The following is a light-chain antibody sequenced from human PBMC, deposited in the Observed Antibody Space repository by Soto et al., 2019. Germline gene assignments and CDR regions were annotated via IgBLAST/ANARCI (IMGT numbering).Light chain of an antibody. V-gene: IGKV1-5*01. J-gene: IGKJ4*01. CDR1: QTINNL. CDR2: EAS. Sequence: DIQVTQSPSTLSASVGDRVTITCRASQTINNLLAWYRQKPGKAPKLLISEASRLESGVPSRFSGSGSGTDFTFTITSLQPEDIATYYCQQYDSLPLTFGGGTKVDIK. CDR3: QQYDSLPLT.